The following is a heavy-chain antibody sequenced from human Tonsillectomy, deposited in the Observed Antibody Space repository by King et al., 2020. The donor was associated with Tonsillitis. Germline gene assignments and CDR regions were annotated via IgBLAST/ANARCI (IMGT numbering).Heavy chain of an antibody. Sequence: MHWVRQAPGKGLEWVSVISYDGSNKYYADSVKGRFTISRDNSKNTLYLQMNSLRAEDTAVYYCARRDLRDAFDIWGQGTMVTVSS. J-gene: IGHJ3*02. CDR2: ISYDGSNK. CDR3: ARRDLRDAFDI. V-gene: IGHV3-30*01.